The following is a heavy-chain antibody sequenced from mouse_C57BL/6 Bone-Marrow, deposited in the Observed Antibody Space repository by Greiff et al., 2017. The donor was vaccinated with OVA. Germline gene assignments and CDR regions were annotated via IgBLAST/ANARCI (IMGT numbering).Heavy chain of an antibody. CDR3: TTFSNFYAMDY. V-gene: IGHV14-4*01. Sequence: EVKVVESGAELVRPGASVKLSCTASGFNIKDDYMHWVKQRPEQGLEWIGWIDPENGDTEYASKFQGKATITADTSSNTAYLQLSSLTSEDTAVYYCTTFSNFYAMDYWGQGTSVTVSS. D-gene: IGHD2-5*01. CDR1: GFNIKDDY. CDR2: IDPENGDT. J-gene: IGHJ4*01.